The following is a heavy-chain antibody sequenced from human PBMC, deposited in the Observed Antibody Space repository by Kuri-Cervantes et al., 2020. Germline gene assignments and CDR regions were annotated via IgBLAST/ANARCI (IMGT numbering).Heavy chain of an antibody. Sequence: ESLKISCAVYGGSFSGYYWSWIRQPPGKGLEWIGEINHSGSTNYNPSLKSRVTISVDTSKNQFSLKLSSVTAADTAVYYCARGRSPYCSGGSCYPGGDYFDYWGQGTLVTVSS. CDR1: GGSFSGYY. CDR3: ARGRSPYCSGGSCYPGGDYFDY. D-gene: IGHD2-15*01. V-gene: IGHV4-34*01. CDR2: INHSGST. J-gene: IGHJ4*02.